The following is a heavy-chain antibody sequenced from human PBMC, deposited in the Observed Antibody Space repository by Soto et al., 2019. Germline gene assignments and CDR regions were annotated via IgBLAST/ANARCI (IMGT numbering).Heavy chain of an antibody. J-gene: IGHJ5*02. CDR2: IIPIFGTA. D-gene: IGHD6-6*01. CDR1: RYTFTAYY. CDR3: ARAVKRLIRFSSSSTYNWFDP. V-gene: IGHV1-69*13. Sequence: SVKGSCKASRYTFTAYYMHWVRLAREQGLEWMGGIIPIFGTANYAQKFQGRVTITADESTSTAYMELSSLRSEDTAVYYCARAVKRLIRFSSSSTYNWFDPWGQGTLVTVSS.